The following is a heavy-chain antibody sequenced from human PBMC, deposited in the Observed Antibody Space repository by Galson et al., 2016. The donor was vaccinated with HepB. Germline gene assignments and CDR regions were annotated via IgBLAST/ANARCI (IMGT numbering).Heavy chain of an antibody. Sequence: SETLSLTCAISGYSISSSNWWSWVRQPPGKGLEWIGEIFHTGRTNYNPSLKSRVTMSIDKSNNHFSLELSSMTAADTAVYYCVRDVGTDAFDIWGQGTMVTVSS. CDR3: VRDVGTDAFDI. D-gene: IGHD2-15*01. V-gene: IGHV4-4*02. CDR1: GYSISSSNW. J-gene: IGHJ3*02. CDR2: IFHTGRT.